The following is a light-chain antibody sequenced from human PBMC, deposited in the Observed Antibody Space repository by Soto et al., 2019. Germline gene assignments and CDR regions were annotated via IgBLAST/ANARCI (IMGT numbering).Light chain of an antibody. CDR3: QQYNNWPPL. CDR2: GAS. Sequence: EIVMTQSPATLSVSPGERATLSCRASHSVSSSLAWYQQKPGQAPRLLIYGASTRATGIPARFSGSGSGTEFTLTISSLQSEDFAVYYCQQYNNWPPLFGPGTKVDIK. V-gene: IGKV3-15*01. J-gene: IGKJ3*01. CDR1: HSVSSS.